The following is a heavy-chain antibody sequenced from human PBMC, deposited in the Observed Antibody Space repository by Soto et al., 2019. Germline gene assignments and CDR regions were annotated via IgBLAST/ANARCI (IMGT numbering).Heavy chain of an antibody. CDR1: GGSFSGYY. D-gene: IGHD2-2*01. J-gene: IGHJ5*02. CDR2: INHSGST. Sequence: SETLSLSCAVYGGSFSGYYWSWIRQPPGKGLEWIGEINHSGSTNYNPSLKSRVTIPVDTSKNQFSLKLSSVTAADTAVYYCARFSTGAIVVVPAAHHRHNWFAPWGQGTLVTVSS. CDR3: ARFSTGAIVVVPAAHHRHNWFAP. V-gene: IGHV4-34*01.